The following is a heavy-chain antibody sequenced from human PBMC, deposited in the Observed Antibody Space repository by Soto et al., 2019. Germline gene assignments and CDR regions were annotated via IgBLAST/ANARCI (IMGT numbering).Heavy chain of an antibody. CDR2: INPNSGGT. D-gene: IGHD3-3*01. CDR1: GYTFTGYY. Sequence: GASVKVSCKASGYTFTGYYMHWVRQAPGQGLEWMGWINPNSGGTNYAQKFQGRVTITADKSTSTAYMELSSLRSEDTAVYYCARGIITIFGVVGGPQYYFDYWGQGTLVTVSS. J-gene: IGHJ4*02. CDR3: ARGIITIFGVVGGPQYYFDY. V-gene: IGHV1-2*02.